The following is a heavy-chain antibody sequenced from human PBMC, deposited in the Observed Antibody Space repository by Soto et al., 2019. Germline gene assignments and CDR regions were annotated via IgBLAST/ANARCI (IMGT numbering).Heavy chain of an antibody. CDR2: ISGSGGTT. J-gene: IGHJ4*02. D-gene: IGHD2-15*01. CDR3: AKPSLLFHCSGDRCSFYY. Sequence: GGSLRLSCATSGFTFSDYDMSWVRQAPGKGLEWVSAISGSGGTTYYADSVKGRFTISRDNSKNTVYLQMNSLRAEDTALYYCAKPSLLFHCSGDRCSFYYWSQGALVTVSS. V-gene: IGHV3-23*01. CDR1: GFTFSDYD.